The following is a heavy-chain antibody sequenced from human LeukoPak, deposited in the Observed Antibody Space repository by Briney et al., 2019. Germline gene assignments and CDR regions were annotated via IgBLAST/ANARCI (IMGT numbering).Heavy chain of an antibody. V-gene: IGHV1-2*02. Sequence: GASVKVSCKASGYTFTGYYMHWVRQAPGQGLEWMGWINPNSGGTNYAQKFQGRVTMTRDTSTSTVYMELSSLRSEDTAVYYCARVINSGSYLLARGSYYFDYWGQGTLVTVSS. D-gene: IGHD1-26*01. J-gene: IGHJ4*02. CDR2: INPNSGGT. CDR1: GYTFTGYY. CDR3: ARVINSGSYLLARGSYYFDY.